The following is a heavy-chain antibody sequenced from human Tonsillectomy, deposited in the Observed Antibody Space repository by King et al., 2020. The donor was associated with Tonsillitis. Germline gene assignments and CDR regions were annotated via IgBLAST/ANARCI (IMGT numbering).Heavy chain of an antibody. CDR3: ARWRWNYGFYYYYYMDV. D-gene: IGHD1-7*01. CDR1: GFAVSSYA. Sequence: VQLVESGGGVVQPGRSLRLSCAASGFAVSSYAMHWVCQSPGKGLEWSSFISYDGYNKYYHDSVKGRFTISRDNSKNTLYLQMNSLRTEDTAVYYCARWRWNYGFYYYYYMDVWGKGTTVTVSS. CDR2: ISYDGYNK. J-gene: IGHJ6*03. V-gene: IGHV3-30*01.